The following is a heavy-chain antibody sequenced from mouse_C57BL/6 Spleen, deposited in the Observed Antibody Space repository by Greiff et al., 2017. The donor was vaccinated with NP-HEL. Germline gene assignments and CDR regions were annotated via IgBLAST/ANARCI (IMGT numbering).Heavy chain of an antibody. CDR3: AKEGSGPFAY. J-gene: IGHJ3*01. CDR1: GFTFSSYT. CDR2: ISAGRGNT. Sequence: EVKLVQSGGGLVKPGGSLKLSCAASGFTFSSYTMSWVRQTPEKRLEWVATISAGRGNTYYPASVKGRFTISRDNAKNTLYLQMSSLRSEDTALYCCAKEGSGPFAYWGQGTLVTVSA. V-gene: IGHV5-9*01.